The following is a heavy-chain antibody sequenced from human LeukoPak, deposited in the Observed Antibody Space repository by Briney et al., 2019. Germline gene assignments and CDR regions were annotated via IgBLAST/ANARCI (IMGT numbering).Heavy chain of an antibody. V-gene: IGHV3-43*01. D-gene: IGHD6-13*01. J-gene: IGHJ4*01. Sequence: PGGSLRLSCAASGFNFDDYTMHWVRQIPGKSLEWVSLINWDVGSTFYADSVKGRFTISRDTRKNFLYLQMISLRTEDTALYYCAKDLGKVIEAAGTSGFDSWGRGTLVTVSS. CDR2: INWDVGST. CDR1: GFNFDDYT. CDR3: AKDLGKVIEAAGTSGFDS.